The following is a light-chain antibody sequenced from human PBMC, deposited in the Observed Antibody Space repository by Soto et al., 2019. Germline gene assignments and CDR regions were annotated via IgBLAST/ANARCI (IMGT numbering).Light chain of an antibody. J-gene: IGKJ1*01. CDR1: QNIVRW. Sequence: DTQMTQSPSTLSASIGDRVTITCRASQNIVRWLAWYQQKPGKAPKLLIYKVSILESGVPPRFSGSGSGTEFTLTISSLEPDDFATYYCQEHNSYSRTFGQGTRVEIK. V-gene: IGKV1-5*03. CDR3: QEHNSYSRT. CDR2: KVS.